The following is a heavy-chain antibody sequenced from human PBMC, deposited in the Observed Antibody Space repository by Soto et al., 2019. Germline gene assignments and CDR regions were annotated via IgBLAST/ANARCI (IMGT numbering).Heavy chain of an antibody. D-gene: IGHD3-22*01. J-gene: IGHJ4*02. CDR3: VRQIYDSDTGPNFQYYFDS. CDR2: IDPSDSQT. CDR1: GYSFAGYW. Sequence: PGESLKIPCKGSGYSFAGYWITWVRQKPGKGLEWMGRIDPSDSQTYYSPSFRGHVTISVTKSITTVFLQWSSLRASDTAMYYCVRQIYDSDTGPNFQYYFDSWGQGTPVTVSS. V-gene: IGHV5-10-1*01.